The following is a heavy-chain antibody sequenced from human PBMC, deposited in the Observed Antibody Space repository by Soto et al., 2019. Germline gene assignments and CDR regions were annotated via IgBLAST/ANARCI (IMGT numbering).Heavy chain of an antibody. CDR2: ISYSGST. CDR3: ARLDCYDSSAFAY. Sequence: SETLSLTCTVSGGSISSSNYYWGWIRQPPGKGLEWVGSISYSGSTYCNPSLKSRVTISVDTSKNQFSLKLSPVTAADTAVYYCARLDCYDSSAFAYWGQGTLVTVSS. D-gene: IGHD3-22*01. J-gene: IGHJ4*02. V-gene: IGHV4-39*01. CDR1: GGSISSSNYY.